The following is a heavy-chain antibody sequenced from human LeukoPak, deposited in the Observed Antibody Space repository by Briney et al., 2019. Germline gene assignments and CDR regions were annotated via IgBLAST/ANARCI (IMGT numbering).Heavy chain of an antibody. CDR2: IYPGDSET. D-gene: IGHD5-24*01. Sequence: GESLKISCKGSGYTFTTYWIAWVRQMPGEGLEWMGIIYPGDSETRYSPSFQGQVTISPDKSITTAYLQCGSLKASDTAMYYCTRSPRDGYHDAFDIWGEGTMVTVFS. V-gene: IGHV5-51*01. CDR3: TRSPRDGYHDAFDI. J-gene: IGHJ3*02. CDR1: GYTFTTYW.